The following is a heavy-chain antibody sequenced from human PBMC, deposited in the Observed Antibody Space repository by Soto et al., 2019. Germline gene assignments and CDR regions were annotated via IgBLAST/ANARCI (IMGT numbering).Heavy chain of an antibody. CDR2: ISTTKGNT. D-gene: IGHD1-26*01. CDR3: VRPMGATGIFDY. CDR1: GYTFTNFA. J-gene: IGHJ4*02. Sequence: ASVKVSCKASGYTFTNFAISWVRQAPGQGLEWMGWISTTKGNTNYAQQLQGRVTMTTDTSTSTSYMELRSLRSDDTAVYYCVRPMGATGIFDYWGQGTLVTVSS. V-gene: IGHV1-18*01.